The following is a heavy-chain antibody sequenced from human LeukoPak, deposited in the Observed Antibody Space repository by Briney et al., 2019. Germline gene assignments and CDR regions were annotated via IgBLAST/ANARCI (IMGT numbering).Heavy chain of an antibody. D-gene: IGHD6-19*01. CDR2: IKQDGSNK. Sequence: GGSLRLSCAASGFTFSSYWMSWVRQAPGKGLEWVANIKQDGSNKYYADSVKGRFTISRDNSKNTLYLQMNSLRAEDTAVYYCAKLTAAVHSSGWYWDYWGQGTLVTVSS. J-gene: IGHJ4*02. CDR3: AKLTAAVHSSGWYWDY. V-gene: IGHV3-7*01. CDR1: GFTFSSYW.